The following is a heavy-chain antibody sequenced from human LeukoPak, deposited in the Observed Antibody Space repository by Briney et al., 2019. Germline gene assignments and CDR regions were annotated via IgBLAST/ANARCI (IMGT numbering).Heavy chain of an antibody. V-gene: IGHV3-30*04. CDR2: ISHDGSKK. D-gene: IGHD3-10*01. J-gene: IGHJ4*02. Sequence: GRSLRLSCAASGFTFNNFAMHWVRQAPGKGLEWVAIISHDGSKKDYADSVKGRFTLSRDNSQNTLYVQMNSLGVEDTAVYYCARDNIAYGSGSYLGCWGQGTLVIVSS. CDR3: ARDNIAYGSGSYLGC. CDR1: GFTFNNFA.